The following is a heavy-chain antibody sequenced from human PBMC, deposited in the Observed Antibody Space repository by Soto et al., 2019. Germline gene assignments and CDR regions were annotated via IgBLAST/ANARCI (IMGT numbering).Heavy chain of an antibody. CDR3: KRGAGAPWVRFDS. CDR2: ISYSAKT. J-gene: IGHJ4*02. V-gene: IGHV4-38-2*01. CDR1: GYSITSGFY. Sequence: SETLSLTCGVSGYSITSGFYWGWVRQSPGKGLEWIGSISYSAKTFYNPSLASRLSIAVDTSMNQFSLRLTSVTAADTALYYCKRGAGAPWVRFDSWGQGTLVTVSS.